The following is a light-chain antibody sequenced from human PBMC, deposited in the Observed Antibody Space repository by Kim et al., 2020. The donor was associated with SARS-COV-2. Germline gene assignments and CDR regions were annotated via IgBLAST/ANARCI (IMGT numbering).Light chain of an antibody. CDR2: DVT. J-gene: IGLJ1*01. CDR3: SSYTDTNTRV. Sequence: QSALTQPASVSGSPGQSITISCTGTSSDIGAYNFVSWYQQLPGKAPQLIIFDVTSRPSGIPTHFSGSKSGNTASLTISGLQAGDEADYYCSSYTDTNTRVFGSGTKVTVL. CDR1: SSDIGAYNF. V-gene: IGLV2-14*03.